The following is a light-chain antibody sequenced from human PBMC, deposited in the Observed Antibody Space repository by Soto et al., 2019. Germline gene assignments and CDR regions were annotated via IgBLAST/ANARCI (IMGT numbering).Light chain of an antibody. Sequence: ERATLSCRASQSVSSTLAWYQQKPGQAPRLLIYGASTRATGIPARFSGSGSGTEFTLTISSLEPEDFAVYYCQQRSNWITFGQGTRLEIK. CDR3: QQRSNWIT. CDR1: QSVSST. CDR2: GAS. J-gene: IGKJ5*01. V-gene: IGKV3-11*01.